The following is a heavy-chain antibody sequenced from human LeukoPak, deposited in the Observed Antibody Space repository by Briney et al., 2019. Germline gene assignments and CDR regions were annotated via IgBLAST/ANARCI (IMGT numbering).Heavy chain of an antibody. D-gene: IGHD3-3*01. Sequence: PSETLSLTCTVSGGSISSSSYYWGWIRQPPGKGLEWIGSIYHSGSTYYNPSLKRRVTTSINTSKNQFSLKLSSVTAADTAVHYCARSNYDFWSGYLNWFDPWGQGILVTVSS. CDR2: IYHSGST. V-gene: IGHV4-39*07. J-gene: IGHJ5*02. CDR1: GGSISSSSYY. CDR3: ARSNYDFWSGYLNWFDP.